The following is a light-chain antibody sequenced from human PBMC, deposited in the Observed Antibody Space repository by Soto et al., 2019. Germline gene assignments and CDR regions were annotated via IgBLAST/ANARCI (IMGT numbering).Light chain of an antibody. CDR2: GAS. V-gene: IGKV3-20*01. J-gene: IGKJ1*01. CDR1: QSVSSSF. Sequence: DIVLKQSPGTLSLSPGERATLSCRASQSVSSSFLAWYQQRPGQAPRLLIYGASSRATGIPDRFSGSGSGTDFTLTISRLEPEDFAVYYCQQYGSSETFGQGTKVDIK. CDR3: QQYGSSET.